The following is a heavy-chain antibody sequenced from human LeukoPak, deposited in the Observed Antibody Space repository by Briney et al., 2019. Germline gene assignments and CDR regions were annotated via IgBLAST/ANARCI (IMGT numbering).Heavy chain of an antibody. J-gene: IGHJ6*04. D-gene: IGHD3-3*01. CDR1: GFTFDDYG. Sequence: GGSLRLSCAASGFTFDDYGMSWVRQAPGKGLEWVSGINWSGGSTGYADSVKGRFTISRDNAKNSLYLQMNSLRAEDTALYYCARGYYDFWSGSDPMDVWGKGTTVTVSS. CDR3: ARGYYDFWSGSDPMDV. V-gene: IGHV3-20*04. CDR2: INWSGGST.